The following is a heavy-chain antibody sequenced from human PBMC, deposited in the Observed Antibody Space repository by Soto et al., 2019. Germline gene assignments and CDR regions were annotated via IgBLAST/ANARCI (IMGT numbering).Heavy chain of an antibody. CDR1: GFTFSSYA. CDR2: ISGSGGST. D-gene: IGHD4-17*01. CDR3: AKAPTGSYYYYYMDV. Sequence: GGSLRLSCAASGFTFSSYAMSWVRQAPGKGLEWVSAISGSGGSTYYADSVKGRFTISRDNSKNTLYLQMNSLRAEDTAVYYCAKAPTGSYYYYYMDVWGKGTTVTVSS. J-gene: IGHJ6*03. V-gene: IGHV3-23*01.